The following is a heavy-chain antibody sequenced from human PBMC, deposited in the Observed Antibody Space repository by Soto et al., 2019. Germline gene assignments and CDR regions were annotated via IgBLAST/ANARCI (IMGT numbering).Heavy chain of an antibody. D-gene: IGHD4-17*01. V-gene: IGHV4-30-2*01. CDR3: ARGGDYEKFDP. CDR1: SGSFSSGGYS. CDR2: IYRSGST. Sequence: TSETLSLTCDVYSGSFSSGGYSWSWIRQPPGKGLEWIGYIYRSGSTSYNPSLKSRVTISVDRSKNQFSLNLTSVTTADTAVYYCARGGDYEKFDPWGQGTLVTVSS. J-gene: IGHJ5*02.